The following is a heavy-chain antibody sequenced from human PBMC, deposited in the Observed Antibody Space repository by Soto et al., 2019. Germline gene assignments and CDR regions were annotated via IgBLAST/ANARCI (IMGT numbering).Heavy chain of an antibody. Sequence: GGSLRLSCAASGFTFSSYSMNWVRQAPGKGLEWVSYISSSSSTIYYVDSVKGRFTISRDNAKNSLYLQMNSLRDEDTAVYYCARPHPDGSGSFGEKSPPHMGYWGQGTLVTVSS. CDR3: ARPHPDGSGSFGEKSPPHMGY. CDR1: GFTFSSYS. CDR2: ISSSSSTI. J-gene: IGHJ4*02. D-gene: IGHD3-10*01. V-gene: IGHV3-48*02.